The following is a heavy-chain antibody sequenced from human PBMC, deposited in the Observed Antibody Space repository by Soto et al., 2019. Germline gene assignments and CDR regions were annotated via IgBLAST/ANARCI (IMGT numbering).Heavy chain of an antibody. CDR1: GDTFSSGVIN. D-gene: IGHD3-16*01. CDR2: IYFSGRT. J-gene: IGHJ5*02. Sequence: SETLSLTSTVPGDTFSSGVINWPWFGQPPGKGLEWVGHIYFSGRTNYIPSLESRVTISLDTSKNQFSLKLTSVTAADTAVYYCARVPIDTYMIYWSDPWGQGTLVTVSS. V-gene: IGHV4-61*08. CDR3: ARVPIDTYMIYWSDP.